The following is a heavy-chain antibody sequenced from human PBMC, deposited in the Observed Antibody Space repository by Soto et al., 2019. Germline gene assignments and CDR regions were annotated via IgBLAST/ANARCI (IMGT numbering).Heavy chain of an antibody. J-gene: IGHJ4*02. V-gene: IGHV3-33*01. CDR3: ARDHGSSSYYFDY. CDR1: GFTFSSYG. CDR2: IWYDGSNK. D-gene: IGHD6-6*01. Sequence: GSLRLSCAASGFTFSSYGMHWVRQAPGKGLEWVAVIWYDGSNKYYADSVKCRFTISRDNSKNTLYLQMNSLRAEDTAVYYCARDHGSSSYYFDYWGQGTLVTVSS.